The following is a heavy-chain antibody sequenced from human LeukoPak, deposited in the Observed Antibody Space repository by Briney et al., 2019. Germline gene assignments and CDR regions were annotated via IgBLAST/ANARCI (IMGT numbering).Heavy chain of an antibody. CDR2: ITPLFGTA. J-gene: IGHJ6*02. Sequence: ASVKVSCKASGGTFSKYTISWVRQRPGQGLEWMGGITPLFGTANYAQKFQGRVTITADESASTAYMELSSLRSEDTAVYYCATESGRIAAAGTDYYYGMDVWGQGTTVTVSS. CDR3: ATESGRIAAAGTDYYYGMDV. CDR1: GGTFSKYT. V-gene: IGHV1-69*13. D-gene: IGHD6-13*01.